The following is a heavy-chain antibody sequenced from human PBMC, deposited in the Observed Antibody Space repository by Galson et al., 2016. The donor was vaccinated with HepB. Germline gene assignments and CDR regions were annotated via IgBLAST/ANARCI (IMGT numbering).Heavy chain of an antibody. CDR1: GFNFHMYG. J-gene: IGHJ4*02. CDR2: IWYDGSKR. Sequence: SLRLSCAASGFNFHMYGMHWVRQTPGKGLEWVAVIWYDGSKRYYADSVKGRFAISRDESKNILYLQMHSLGVDDTAVYYCAREEDSLDYWGQGTLVTVSS. CDR3: AREEDSLDY. V-gene: IGHV3-33*01. D-gene: IGHD5-18*01.